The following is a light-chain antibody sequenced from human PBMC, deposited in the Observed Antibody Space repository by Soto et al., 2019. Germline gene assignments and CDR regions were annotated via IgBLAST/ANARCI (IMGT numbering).Light chain of an antibody. CDR3: AAWDDTLGAVL. V-gene: IGLV1-47*02. Sequence: QSVLTQPPSASGTPGQRVFISCSGSSSNIGGTNYAYWYQQLPGAAPKLLMHSNNLRPSGVPERISGSKSGTSASLAISGLRSEDEAVYYCAAWDDTLGAVLFCGPTKLTV. J-gene: IGLJ2*01. CDR1: SSNIGGTNY. CDR2: SNN.